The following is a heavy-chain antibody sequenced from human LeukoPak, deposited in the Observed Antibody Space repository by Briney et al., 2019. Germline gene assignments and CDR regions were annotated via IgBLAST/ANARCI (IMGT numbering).Heavy chain of an antibody. CDR1: GFTFSDYY. CDR3: ARGGYYYDSSGYPSTIDY. D-gene: IGHD3-22*01. Sequence: GGSLRLSCAASGFTFSDYYMSWIRQAPGKGLEWVSYISSSGSTMYYADSVKGRFTISRDNAKNSLYLQMNSLRAEDTAVYYCARGGYYYDSSGYPSTIDYWGQGTLVTVSS. J-gene: IGHJ4*02. V-gene: IGHV3-11*04. CDR2: ISSSGSTM.